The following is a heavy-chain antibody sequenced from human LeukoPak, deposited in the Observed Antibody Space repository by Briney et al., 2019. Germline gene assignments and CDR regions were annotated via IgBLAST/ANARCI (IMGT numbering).Heavy chain of an antibody. V-gene: IGHV1-69*13. CDR1: GGTFIIYA. Sequence: ASVTVSFKASGGTFIIYAISWVRQAPGQGLEWMGGIIPIFGTANYAQKFQGRVTITADGSTSTAYMELSSLRSEDTAVCYCARASAAISGMRYYYYGMDVWGKGTTVTVSS. D-gene: IGHD2-2*01. CDR2: IIPIFGTA. CDR3: ARASAAISGMRYYYYGMDV. J-gene: IGHJ6*04.